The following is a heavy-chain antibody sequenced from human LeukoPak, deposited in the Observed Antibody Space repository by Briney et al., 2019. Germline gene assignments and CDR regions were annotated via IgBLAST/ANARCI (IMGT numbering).Heavy chain of an antibody. CDR2: ISAYNGNT. CDR3: AREMTMINKYDY. CDR1: GYTFTSYA. V-gene: IGHV1-18*01. Sequence: ASVKVSCKASGYTFTSYAISWVRPAPGQGLEWMGWISAYNGNTNYAQKLQGRVTMTTDTSTSTAYMELRSLRSDDTAVYYCAREMTMINKYDYWGQGTLVTVSS. J-gene: IGHJ4*02. D-gene: IGHD3-22*01.